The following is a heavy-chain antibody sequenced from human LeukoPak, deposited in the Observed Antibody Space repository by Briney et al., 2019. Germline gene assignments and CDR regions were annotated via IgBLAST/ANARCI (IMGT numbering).Heavy chain of an antibody. CDR1: GYSISSGFY. CDR2: IYHSGST. CDR3: ARVAGSGSYYDNY. D-gene: IGHD3-10*01. V-gene: IGHV4-38-2*02. Sequence: SETLSLTCTVSGYSISSGFYWGWIRQPPGKGLEWIGSIYHSGSTHYSSSLKSRVAISMDTSKNQLSLRVSSVTAADTAVYYCARVAGSGSYYDNYWGQGTLVTVSS. J-gene: IGHJ4*02.